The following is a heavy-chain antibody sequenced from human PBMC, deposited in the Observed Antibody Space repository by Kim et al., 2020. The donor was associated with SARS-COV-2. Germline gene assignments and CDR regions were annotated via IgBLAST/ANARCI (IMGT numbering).Heavy chain of an antibody. CDR3: ANLGGGSDSDDYWG. Sequence: GGSLRLSCAASGFTFSNYAMSWVRRAPGKGLEWVSTISGSGSSTYYTDSVKGRFPISRDNSKSTLYLQMNSLRVEDTAVYYCANLGGGSDSDDYWGWGQGTLVTVSS. D-gene: IGHD4-17*01. J-gene: IGHJ4*02. V-gene: IGHV3-23*01. CDR1: GFTFSNYA. CDR2: ISGSGSST.